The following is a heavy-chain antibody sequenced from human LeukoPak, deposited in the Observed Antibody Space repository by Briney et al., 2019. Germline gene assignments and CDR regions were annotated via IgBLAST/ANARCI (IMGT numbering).Heavy chain of an antibody. J-gene: IGHJ4*02. V-gene: IGHV4-34*01. D-gene: IGHD3-3*01. CDR2: INHSGST. Sequence: SSETLSLTCAVYGGSFSGYYWSWIRQPPGKGLEWIGEINHSGSTNYNPSLKSRVTISVDTSKNQFSLKLSSVTAADTAVYYCGRHFTVFGVPTRGGPVVTWGQGTLVTVSS. CDR3: GRHFTVFGVPTRGGPVVT. CDR1: GGSFSGYY.